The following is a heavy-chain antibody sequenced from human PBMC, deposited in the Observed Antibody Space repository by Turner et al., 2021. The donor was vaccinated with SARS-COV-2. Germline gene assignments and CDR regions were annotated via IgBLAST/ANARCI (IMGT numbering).Heavy chain of an antibody. V-gene: IGHV5-10-1*03. CDR1: GYSFTSYW. CDR3: ASGDTYYYDSSGYFVAEFLQH. D-gene: IGHD3-22*01. Sequence: EVQLLQSGAEVKKPGESLRISCKGSGYSFTSYWISWVRQMPGKGLEWMGRIDPSDSHTTYSPSFQGHVTIAADKSIRTAYLQWNSLKASDTAMYYCASGDTYYYDSSGYFVAEFLQHWGQGTLVTVSS. CDR2: IDPSDSHT. J-gene: IGHJ1*01.